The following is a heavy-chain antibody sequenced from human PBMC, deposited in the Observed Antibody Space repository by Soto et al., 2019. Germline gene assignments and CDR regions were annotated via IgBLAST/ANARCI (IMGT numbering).Heavy chain of an antibody. D-gene: IGHD3-22*01. V-gene: IGHV4-39*01. CDR1: GGSISSSSYY. CDR3: AMGEPDLGYYYDSSDPASGWFDP. CDR2: IYYSGST. Sequence: PSETLSLTCTVSGGSISSSSYYWGWIRQPPGKGLEWIGSIYYSGSTYYNPSLKSRVTISVDTSKNQFSLKLSSVTAADTAVYYCAMGEPDLGYYYDSSDPASGWFDPWGQGTLVTVSS. J-gene: IGHJ5*02.